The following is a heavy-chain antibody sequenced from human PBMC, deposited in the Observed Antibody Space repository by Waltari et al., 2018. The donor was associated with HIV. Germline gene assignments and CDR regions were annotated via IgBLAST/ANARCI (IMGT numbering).Heavy chain of an antibody. CDR1: GFTFSDYY. CDR3: ARGIDIQLERRGWFDP. J-gene: IGHJ5*02. D-gene: IGHD1-1*01. Sequence: QVQLVESGGGLVKPGGSLRLSCAASGFTFSDYYMSWIRQAPGKGLEWVSYISSSSSYTNYADSVKGRFTISRDNAKNSLYLQMNSLRAEDTAVYYCARGIDIQLERRGWFDPWGQGTLVTVSS. V-gene: IGHV3-11*05. CDR2: ISSSSSYT.